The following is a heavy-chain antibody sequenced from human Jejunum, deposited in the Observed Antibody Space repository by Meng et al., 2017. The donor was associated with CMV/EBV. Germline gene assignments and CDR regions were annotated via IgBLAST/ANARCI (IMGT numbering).Heavy chain of an antibody. CDR3: AISPNQDPGP. CDR1: GASITSDLW. D-gene: IGHD1-14*01. V-gene: IGHV4-4*02. Sequence: LPCAFSGASITSDLWWSWVRQPPGKGLEWIGEIYQTGSTKYNPSLRSRVTISMDKSKNQFSLNLSSVTAADTAFYYCAISPNQDPGPWGQGTLVTVSS. J-gene: IGHJ5*02. CDR2: IYQTGST.